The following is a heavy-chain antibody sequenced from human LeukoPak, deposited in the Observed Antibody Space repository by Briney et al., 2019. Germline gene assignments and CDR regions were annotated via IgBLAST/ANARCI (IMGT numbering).Heavy chain of an antibody. CDR2: IIPIFGTA. CDR1: GGTFSSYA. Sequence: GASVKVSCKASGGTFSSYAISWVRQAPGQGLEWMGGIIPIFGTANYAQKFQGRVTITADKSTSTAYMELNSLRSEDTAVYYCARRKSYYFDYWGQGTLVTVSS. D-gene: IGHD3-16*02. V-gene: IGHV1-69*06. J-gene: IGHJ4*02. CDR3: ARRKSYYFDY.